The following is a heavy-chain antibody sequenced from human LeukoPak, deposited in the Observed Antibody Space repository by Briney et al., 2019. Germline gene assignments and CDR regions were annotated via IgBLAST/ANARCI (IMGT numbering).Heavy chain of an antibody. CDR1: GYTFTGYY. CDR3: ARDVLYNNPLDY. Sequence: ASVKVSCKASGYTFTGYYMHWVRQAPGQGLEWMGWINPNSGGTNYAQRFQGRVTMTRDTSISTAYMELSRLRSDDTAVYYCARDVLYNNPLDYWGQGTLVTVSS. D-gene: IGHD1-14*01. V-gene: IGHV1-2*02. J-gene: IGHJ4*02. CDR2: INPNSGGT.